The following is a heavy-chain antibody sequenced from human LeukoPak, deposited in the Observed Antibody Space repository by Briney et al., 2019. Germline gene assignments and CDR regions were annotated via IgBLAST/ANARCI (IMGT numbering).Heavy chain of an antibody. J-gene: IGHJ5*02. V-gene: IGHV4-39*07. Sequence: PSETLSLTCTVFGGSISSSSYYWGWIRQPPGKGLEWIGSIYYSGSTYYNPSLKSRVTISVDTSKNQFSLKLSSVTAADTAVYYCARDGSRVGFLDPSNWFDPWGQGTLVTVSS. CDR2: IYYSGST. CDR3: ARDGSRVGFLDPSNWFDP. CDR1: GGSISSSSYY. D-gene: IGHD3-3*01.